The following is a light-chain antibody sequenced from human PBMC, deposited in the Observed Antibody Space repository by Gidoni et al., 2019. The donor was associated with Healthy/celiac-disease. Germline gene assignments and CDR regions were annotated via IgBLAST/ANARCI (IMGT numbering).Light chain of an antibody. CDR2: GAS. V-gene: IGKV3-20*01. Sequence: EIVLTQSPGTLSLSPGERATLSCRASQSVSSSYVAWYQQKPGQAPRLLIYGASSRATAIPDRFSGSGSGTDFTLTISRLEPEDFAVYYCQQYDSSPNTFGGGTKVEIK. CDR1: QSVSSSY. CDR3: QQYDSSPNT. J-gene: IGKJ4*01.